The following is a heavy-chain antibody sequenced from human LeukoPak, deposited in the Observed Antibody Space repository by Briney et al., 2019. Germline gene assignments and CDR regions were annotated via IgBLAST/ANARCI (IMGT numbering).Heavy chain of an antibody. CDR3: ARGAGISGTNWVRLDYFDF. CDR2: INPNSGDT. CDR1: GYAFIGYY. J-gene: IGHJ4*02. D-gene: IGHD1-7*01. V-gene: IGHV1-2*06. Sequence: ASVKVSCKTSGYAFIGYYIHWVRQAPGQGLEWMGRINPNSGDTTHAQKFQARVTMTRDKSINTAYVSLTSLTSDDRAVYYCARGAGISGTNWVRLDYFDFWGQGTLVTVSS.